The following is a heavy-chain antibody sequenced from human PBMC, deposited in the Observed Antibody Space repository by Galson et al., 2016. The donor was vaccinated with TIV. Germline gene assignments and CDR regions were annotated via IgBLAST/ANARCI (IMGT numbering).Heavy chain of an antibody. V-gene: IGHV1-18*04. D-gene: IGHD2-2*02. CDR1: GYTFGNYG. J-gene: IGHJ4*02. CDR3: ARESDCSSGTCYSRAFDY. Sequence: SVKVSCKASGYTFGNYGISWMRQAPGQGLEWVGWISASNGDTNYARKFQGRITMTKDTFTSTVFMELRSLRSEDTAVFYCARESDCSSGTCYSRAFDYWGRGTLVTVSS. CDR2: ISASNGDT.